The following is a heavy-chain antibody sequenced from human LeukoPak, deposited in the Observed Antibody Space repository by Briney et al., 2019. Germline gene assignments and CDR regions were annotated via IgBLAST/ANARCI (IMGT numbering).Heavy chain of an antibody. CDR3: AKDRYSSGWSPDY. CDR2: ISWNSGSI. J-gene: IGHJ4*02. D-gene: IGHD6-19*01. V-gene: IGHV3-9*03. CDR1: GFTFDDYA. Sequence: GGSLRLSCAASGFTFDDYAMHWVRQAPGKGLEWVSGISWNSGSIGYADSVKGRFTISRDNAKNSLYLRMNSLRAEDMALYYCAKDRYSSGWSPDYWGQGTLVTVSS.